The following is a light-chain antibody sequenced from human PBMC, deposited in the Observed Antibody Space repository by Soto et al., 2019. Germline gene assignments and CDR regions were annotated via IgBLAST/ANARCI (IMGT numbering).Light chain of an antibody. CDR1: SSNIGTNH. Sequence: QSVLTQAPSASGTPGQSVTISCSGSSSNIGTNHVYWYQQLPGTAPKLLIYSNNQRPSGVPDRFSGSKSGTSAALAISGLRSEDEAGYYCAAWDDSLTGVVFGGGTKLTVL. CDR2: SNN. J-gene: IGLJ2*01. V-gene: IGLV1-47*02. CDR3: AAWDDSLTGVV.